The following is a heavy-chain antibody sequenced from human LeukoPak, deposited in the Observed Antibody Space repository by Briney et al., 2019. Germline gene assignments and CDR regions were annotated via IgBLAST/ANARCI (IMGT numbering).Heavy chain of an antibody. D-gene: IGHD4-17*01. CDR2: IIPIFGTA. CDR3: ARGWGYGDYVSLVY. CDR1: GGTFSSYA. J-gene: IGHJ4*02. V-gene: IGHV1-69*05. Sequence: SVKVSCKASGGTFSSYAISWVRQAPGQGLEWMGRIIPIFGTANYAQKFQGRVTITTDESTSTAYMELSSLRSEDTAVYYCARGWGYGDYVSLVYWGQGTLVTVSS.